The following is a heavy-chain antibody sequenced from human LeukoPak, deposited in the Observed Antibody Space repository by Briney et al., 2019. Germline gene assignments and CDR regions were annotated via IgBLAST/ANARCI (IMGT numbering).Heavy chain of an antibody. V-gene: IGHV4-38-2*02. CDR3: ARFTVDGSGYPYYMDV. D-gene: IGHD3-22*01. CDR2: IYNGGSI. CDR1: GYSLTSGYY. J-gene: IGHJ6*03. Sequence: SETLSLTCTVSGYSLTSGYYWGWIRQPPGGGLEWIGSIYNGGSIYYDPSLKSRVTISVATSKNEVSLKLSSVTAADTAVYYCARFTVDGSGYPYYMDVWGKGTTVTVSS.